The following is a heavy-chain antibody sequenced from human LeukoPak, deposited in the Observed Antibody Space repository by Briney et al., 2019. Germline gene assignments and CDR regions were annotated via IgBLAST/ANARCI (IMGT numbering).Heavy chain of an antibody. CDR1: GFTFSDYY. D-gene: IGHD1-26*01. V-gene: IGHV3-11*01. Sequence: GGSLRLSCAASGFTFSDYYMSWIRQAPGRGLEWVSYISSSGSTIYYADSVKGRSTISRDNAKNSLYLQMNSLRAEDTAVYYCASLTVGATRGDYWGRGTLVTVSS. CDR3: ASLTVGATRGDY. CDR2: ISSSGSTI. J-gene: IGHJ4*02.